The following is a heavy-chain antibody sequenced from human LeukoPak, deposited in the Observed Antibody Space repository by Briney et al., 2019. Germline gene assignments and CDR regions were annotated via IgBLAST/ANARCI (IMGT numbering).Heavy chain of an antibody. J-gene: IGHJ4*02. CDR2: IYYSGST. CDR3: ARRQSSGFLDY. D-gene: IGHD6-19*01. Sequence: PSETLSLTCTVSGGSISSYYLSWIRQPPGKGLEWIGYIYYSGSTNYNPSLKSRVTISVDTSKNQFSLKLSSVTAADTAVYYCARRQSSGFLDYWGQGTLVTVSS. CDR1: GGSISSYY. V-gene: IGHV4-59*01.